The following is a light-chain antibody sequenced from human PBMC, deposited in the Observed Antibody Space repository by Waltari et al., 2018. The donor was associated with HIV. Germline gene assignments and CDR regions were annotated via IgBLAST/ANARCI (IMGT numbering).Light chain of an antibody. CDR2: QDT. CDR3: QAWDSSAVV. J-gene: IGLJ2*01. CDR1: KLGDKY. Sequence: SYELTQPPSVSVSPGQTATITCSGDKLGDKYVSWYQQRPGQSPVLVIYQDTGRPSGSPELLSGSNSGNTATLTISGTQAMDEADYYCQAWDSSAVVFGGGTKLTVL. V-gene: IGLV3-1*01.